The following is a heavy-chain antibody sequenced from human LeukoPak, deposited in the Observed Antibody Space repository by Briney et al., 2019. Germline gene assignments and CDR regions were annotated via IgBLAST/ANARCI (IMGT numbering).Heavy chain of an antibody. V-gene: IGHV3-48*03. CDR2: ISSSGSTK. J-gene: IGHJ6*03. CDR3: ARDGRLYYYYMDV. Sequence: GGSLRLSCAASGFTFSSYEMNWVRQAPGKGLEWVSYISSSGSTKYYADSVKGRFTISRDNAKNSLCLQMNSLRAEDTAVYYCARDGRLYYYYMDVWGKGTTVTISS. CDR1: GFTFSSYE.